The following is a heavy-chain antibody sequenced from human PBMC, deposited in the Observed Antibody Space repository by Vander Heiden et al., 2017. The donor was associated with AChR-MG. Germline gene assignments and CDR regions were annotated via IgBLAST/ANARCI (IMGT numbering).Heavy chain of an antibody. CDR3: ARVGAQPDY. CDR2: INHSGST. CDR1: GGSFSGYY. J-gene: IGHJ4*02. V-gene: IGHV4-34*01. D-gene: IGHD1-26*01. Sequence: QVQLQQWGVGLLKPSETVSLTCAAHGGSFSGYYWSWIRQPPGKGREWSGEINHSGSTNYNPTLKSRVTISVDTSKNQFSLKLSSVTAADTAVYYCARVGAQPDYWGQGTLVTVSS.